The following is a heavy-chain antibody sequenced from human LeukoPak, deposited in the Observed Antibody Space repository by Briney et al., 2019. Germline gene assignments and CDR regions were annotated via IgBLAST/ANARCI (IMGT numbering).Heavy chain of an antibody. J-gene: IGHJ5*02. D-gene: IGHD6-13*01. Sequence: GASVKVSCKASGYTFNSYYMHWVRQAPGQGLEWMGIINPSGGSTSYAQKFQGRVTMTRDTSTSTAYMELSRLRSDDTAVYYCARGLAAAGIRWFDPWGQGTLVTVSS. V-gene: IGHV1-46*02. CDR2: INPSGGST. CDR3: ARGLAAAGIRWFDP. CDR1: GYTFNSYY.